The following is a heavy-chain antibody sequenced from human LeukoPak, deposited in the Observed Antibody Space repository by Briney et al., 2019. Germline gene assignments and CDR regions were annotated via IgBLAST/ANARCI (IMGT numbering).Heavy chain of an antibody. CDR3: AREASSTWYAMFDF. CDR1: GGTFSTLA. D-gene: IGHD6-13*01. V-gene: IGHV1-69*13. CDR2: IIPIFGTT. Sequence: SVKVSCKASGGTFSTLAISWVRQAPGQGLEWMGTIIPIFGTTNYAPKFQGRVSITADESTNTAFMELSSLTPEDTAFYFCAREASSTWYAMFDFWGQGTLVTVSS. J-gene: IGHJ4*02.